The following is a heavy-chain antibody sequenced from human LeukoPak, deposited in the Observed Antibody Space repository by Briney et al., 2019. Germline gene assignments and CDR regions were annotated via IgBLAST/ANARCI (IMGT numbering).Heavy chain of an antibody. J-gene: IGHJ6*02. CDR3: AREGYCSGGSCRTLYGMDV. D-gene: IGHD2-15*01. Sequence: PGGSLRLSCAASGFTFSSYAMHWVRQAPGKGLERVAVISYDGSNKYYADSVKGRFTISRDNSKNTLYLQMNSLRAEDTAVYYCAREGYCSGGSCRTLYGMDVWGQGTTVTVSS. V-gene: IGHV3-30-3*01. CDR1: GFTFSSYA. CDR2: ISYDGSNK.